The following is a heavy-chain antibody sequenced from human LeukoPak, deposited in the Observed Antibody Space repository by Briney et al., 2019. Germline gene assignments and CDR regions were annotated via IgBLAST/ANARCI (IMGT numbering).Heavy chain of an antibody. CDR3: ARDYCGSGSYPRYDAFDI. J-gene: IGHJ3*02. CDR1: GGTFSSYA. V-gene: IGHV1-69*13. D-gene: IGHD3-10*01. Sequence: ASVKVSCKASGGTFSSYAISWVRQAPGQGLEWMGGIIPIFGTANYAQKFQGRVTITADESTSTAYMELSSLRSEDTAVYYCARDYCGSGSYPRYDAFDIWGQGTMVTVSS. CDR2: IIPIFGTA.